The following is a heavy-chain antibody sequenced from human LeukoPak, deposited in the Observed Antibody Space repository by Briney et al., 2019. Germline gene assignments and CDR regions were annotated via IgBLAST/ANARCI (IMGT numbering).Heavy chain of an antibody. Sequence: SVKVSCKASGGTFSSYAISWVRQAPGQGLEWMGRIIPILGIANYAQKFQGRVTITADKSTSTAYMELSSLRSEDTAVYYCAMTHGSIQCLLDYWGQGTLVTVSS. J-gene: IGHJ4*02. V-gene: IGHV1-69*04. CDR1: GGTFSSYA. CDR2: IIPILGIA. CDR3: AMTHGSIQCLLDY. D-gene: IGHD5/OR15-5a*01.